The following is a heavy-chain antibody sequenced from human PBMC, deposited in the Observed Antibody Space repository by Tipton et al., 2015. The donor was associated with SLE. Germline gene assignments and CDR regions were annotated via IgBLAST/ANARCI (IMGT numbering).Heavy chain of an antibody. CDR3: ARGKDYDFWSGYYRRDASDI. J-gene: IGHJ3*02. Sequence: LRLSCTVSGGSISSYYWSWIRQPPGKGLEWIGEINHSGSTNYNPSLKSRVTISIDTSKNQFSLKLSSVTAADTSVYYCARGKDYDFWSGYYRRDASDIWGQGTMVTVSS. D-gene: IGHD3-3*01. CDR2: INHSGST. CDR1: GGSISSYY. V-gene: IGHV4-34*01.